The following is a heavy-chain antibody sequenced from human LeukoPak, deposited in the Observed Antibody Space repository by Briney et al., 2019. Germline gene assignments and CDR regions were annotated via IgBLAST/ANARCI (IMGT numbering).Heavy chain of an antibody. D-gene: IGHD3-3*01. CDR3: AKVLRADFWSGYHDAFDI. CDR1: GFTFNTYA. CDR2: ISGGGNT. J-gene: IGHJ3*02. Sequence: PGGSLRLSCSASGFTFNTYAMIWVRQAPGKGLEWVSGISGGGNTYYADSVKGRFTISRDNSKNTLYLQMNSLRAEDTAVYYCAKVLRADFWSGYHDAFDIWGQGTMVTVSS. V-gene: IGHV3-23*01.